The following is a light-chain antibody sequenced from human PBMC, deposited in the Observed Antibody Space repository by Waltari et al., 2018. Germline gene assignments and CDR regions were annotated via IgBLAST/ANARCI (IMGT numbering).Light chain of an antibody. Sequence: QSALTQPPSASGSPGQSVTISCTGTSTDVGVYNYVPWSQQHPGKAPQLMRYEVSKRPSGVPDRLSGSKSGNTASLTVSGLQAEDEADYYCSSYAGSDNLIFGGGTKLTVL. V-gene: IGLV2-8*01. J-gene: IGLJ2*01. CDR1: STDVGVYNY. CDR3: SSYAGSDNLI. CDR2: EVS.